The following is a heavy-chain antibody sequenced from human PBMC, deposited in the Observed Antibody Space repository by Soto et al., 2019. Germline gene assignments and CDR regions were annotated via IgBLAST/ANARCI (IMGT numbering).Heavy chain of an antibody. V-gene: IGHV4-34*01. CDR1: GASFSGYY. D-gene: IGHD3-16*01. CDR2: RNHSGST. J-gene: IGHJ4*02. Sequence: QVQLQQWGAGLLKPSETLSLTCAVYGASFSGYYWSWIRQPPGKGLEWNGERNHSGSTNYNPSLKSRVTISVDTSKNQFSLKLSAVTAADTAVYYCARERDGGYFDYWGQGTLVTVSS. CDR3: ARERDGGYFDY.